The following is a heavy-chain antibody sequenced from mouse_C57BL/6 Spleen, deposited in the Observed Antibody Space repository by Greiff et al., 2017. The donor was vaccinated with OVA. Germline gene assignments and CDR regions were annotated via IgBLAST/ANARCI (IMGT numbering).Heavy chain of an antibody. D-gene: IGHD6-5*01. Sequence: EVKLQESGPGLVKPSQSLSLTCSVTGYSITSGYYWNWIRQFPGNKLEWMGYISYDGSNNYNPSLKNRISITRDTSKNQFFLKLNSVTTEDTATYYCARGSLPHAMDYWGQGTSVTVSS. CDR2: ISYDGSN. J-gene: IGHJ4*01. CDR3: ARGSLPHAMDY. CDR1: GYSITSGYY. V-gene: IGHV3-6*01.